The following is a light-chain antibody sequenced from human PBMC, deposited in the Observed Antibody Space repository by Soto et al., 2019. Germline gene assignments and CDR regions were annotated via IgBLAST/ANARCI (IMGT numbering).Light chain of an antibody. J-gene: IGKJ1*01. CDR2: GAS. CDR1: QSIYSNF. Sequence: IVLTQSPGTLSLSPGERATVSCRASQSIYSNFLAWYQQKPGQAPRLLIYGASSRATGIPVRFSGSGSGTDFTLTIRRLEPEDFAVYYCHQYTGSPWTFGQGTKVEIK. CDR3: HQYTGSPWT. V-gene: IGKV3-20*01.